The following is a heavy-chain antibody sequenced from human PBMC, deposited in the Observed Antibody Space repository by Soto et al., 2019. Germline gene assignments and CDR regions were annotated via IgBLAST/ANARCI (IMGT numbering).Heavy chain of an antibody. V-gene: IGHV3-30*18. CDR2: ISYDVRKT. J-gene: IGHJ4*02. CDR1: GLTFSTYG. Sequence: VQLVESGGSVVQPGRSLRLSCAVSGLTFSTYGFHWVRQAPGKGLEWVAVISYDVRKTHYADSVRGRFTISRDNSKSTLYLQMNDLRADDTALYYCAKDSLGGMGTVMMPGTDWGQGTLVTVSS. D-gene: IGHD4-17*01. CDR3: AKDSLGGMGTVMMPGTD.